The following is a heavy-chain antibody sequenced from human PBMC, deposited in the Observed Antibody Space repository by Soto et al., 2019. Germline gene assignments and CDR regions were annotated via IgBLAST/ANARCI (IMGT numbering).Heavy chain of an antibody. CDR2: IKSKTDGGKT. V-gene: IGHV3-15*07. Sequence: GGSLRLSCAASGFTFSNAWMNWVRQAPGKGLEWVGRIKSKTDGGKTDYAAPVKGRFTISRDDSKNTLYLHMNSLKTEDTAVYYCTTDQGVRGPDAAFDIWGQGTMVTVSS. J-gene: IGHJ3*02. CDR3: TTDQGVRGPDAAFDI. D-gene: IGHD3-16*01. CDR1: GFTFSNAW.